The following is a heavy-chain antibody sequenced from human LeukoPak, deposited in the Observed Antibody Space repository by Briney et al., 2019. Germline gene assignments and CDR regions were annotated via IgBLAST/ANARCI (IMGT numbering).Heavy chain of an antibody. J-gene: IGHJ4*02. Sequence: PGGSLRLSCAASGFSFGDAWMSWVRQIPGKGLEWVGRIESKTDGGTTDYAAPVKGRFTISRDDSKNTLYLQMNSLKSEDTAVYYCTTYGSGRKFDYWGQGILVTVSS. V-gene: IGHV3-15*04. D-gene: IGHD3-10*01. CDR1: GFSFGDAW. CDR3: TTYGSGRKFDY. CDR2: IESKTDGGTT.